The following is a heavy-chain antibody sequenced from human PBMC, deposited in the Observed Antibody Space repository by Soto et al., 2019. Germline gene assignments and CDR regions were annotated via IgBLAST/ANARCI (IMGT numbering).Heavy chain of an antibody. CDR2: ISGYNANT. J-gene: IGHJ4*02. V-gene: IGHV1-18*01. CDR3: ARDYKGYAMFDY. Sequence: ASVKVSCKASGYTFTSYGISWVRQAPGQGLEWMGWISGYNANTNYAQKLQGRVTMTTDTSTSTAYMELTSLRSDDTAVYYCARDYKGYAMFDYCGQGTLVTVYS. D-gene: IGHD5-12*01. CDR1: GYTFTSYG.